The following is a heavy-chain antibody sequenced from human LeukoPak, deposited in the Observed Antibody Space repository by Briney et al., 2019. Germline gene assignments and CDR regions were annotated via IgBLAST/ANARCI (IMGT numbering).Heavy chain of an antibody. CDR2: IYYSGST. Sequence: SETLSLTCTVSGGSVSSSNYYWGWIRQPPGKGLEWIGTIYYSGSTYYNPSLKSRVTISVDTSKNQFSLRLSSVTAADTAVYYCARRRTRSPFDSWGQGTLVTVSS. V-gene: IGHV4-39*01. J-gene: IGHJ4*02. CDR3: ARRRTRSPFDS. D-gene: IGHD1-14*01. CDR1: GGSVSSSNYY.